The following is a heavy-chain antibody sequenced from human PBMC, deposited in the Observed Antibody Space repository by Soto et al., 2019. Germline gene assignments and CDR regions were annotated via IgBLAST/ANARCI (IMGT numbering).Heavy chain of an antibody. J-gene: IGHJ6*01. D-gene: IGHD6-13*01. CDR3: AVILGHSTSWYGDGMNV. CDR2: IIPIFGTT. Sequence: QVQLVQSGAEVKKPGSSVKVSCKASGGTFGSYALSWVRQAPGQGLEWMGVIIPIFGTTHYAQNFQGRVTITADESTSTAYMALSSLRSEDTAVYYCAVILGHSTSWYGDGMNVWGQGTRVTVPP. CDR1: GGTFGSYA. V-gene: IGHV1-69*01.